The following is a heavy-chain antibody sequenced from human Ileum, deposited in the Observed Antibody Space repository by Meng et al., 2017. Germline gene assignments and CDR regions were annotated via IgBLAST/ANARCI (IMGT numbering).Heavy chain of an antibody. CDR2: ISSSGSTI. J-gene: IGHJ5*02. CDR1: GFTFSSYE. V-gene: IGHV3-48*03. Sequence: GGSLRLSCAASGFTFSSYEMNWVRQAPGKGLEWVSYISSSGSTIYYADSVKGRFTISRDNAKNSLYLQMNSLRAEDTAVYYCARDSHLITIFGVVIPRDLNWFDPWGQGTLVTVSS. CDR3: ARDSHLITIFGVVIPRDLNWFDP. D-gene: IGHD3-3*01.